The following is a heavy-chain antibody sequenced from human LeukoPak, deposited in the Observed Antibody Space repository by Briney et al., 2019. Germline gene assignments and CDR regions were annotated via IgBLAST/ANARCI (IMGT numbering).Heavy chain of an antibody. J-gene: IGHJ5*02. Sequence: ASVKVSCKASGYTFTSYGISWVRQAPGQGLEWMGWISAYNGNTSYAQKLQGRVTITTDTSTSTAYMELRSLRSDDTAVYYCAVNRYFDWLQDNWFDPWGQGTLVTVSS. CDR2: ISAYNGNT. D-gene: IGHD3-9*01. V-gene: IGHV1-18*01. CDR1: GYTFTSYG. CDR3: AVNRYFDWLQDNWFDP.